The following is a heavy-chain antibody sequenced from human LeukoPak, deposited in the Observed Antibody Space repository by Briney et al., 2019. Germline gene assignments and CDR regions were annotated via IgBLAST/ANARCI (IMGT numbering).Heavy chain of an antibody. CDR1: GYTFTSYD. CDR3: ARASTGDAFDI. Sequence: ASVKVSCKASGYTFTSYDINWVRQATGQGLEWMGWTNPNSGNTGYAQKFQGRVTMTRNASISTAYMELSSLRSEDTAVYYCARASTGDAFDIWGQGTMVTVSS. D-gene: IGHD2-2*01. J-gene: IGHJ3*02. CDR2: TNPNSGNT. V-gene: IGHV1-8*01.